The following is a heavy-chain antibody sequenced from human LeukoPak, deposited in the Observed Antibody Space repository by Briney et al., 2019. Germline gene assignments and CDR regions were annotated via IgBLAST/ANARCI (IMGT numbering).Heavy chain of an antibody. Sequence: PGGSLRLSCAASGFTFSSYGMHWVRQAPGKGLEWVAVISYDGSNKYYADSVKGRFTISRDNSKNTLYLQMNSLRAEDTAVYYCAKSIAAGLRRTSYYFDYWGQGTLVTVSS. CDR3: AKSIAAGLRRTSYYFDY. D-gene: IGHD6-13*01. CDR1: GFTFSSYG. CDR2: ISYDGSNK. J-gene: IGHJ4*02. V-gene: IGHV3-30*18.